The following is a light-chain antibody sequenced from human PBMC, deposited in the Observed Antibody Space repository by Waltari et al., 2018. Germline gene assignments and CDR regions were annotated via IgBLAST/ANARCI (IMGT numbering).Light chain of an antibody. CDR2: DVS. Sequence: QSALTQPASVSGSPGQSITISCTGTRSDVGGYNYVSCYQQHPGKAPKLMIYDVSKRPSGVSNRFSGSKSGNTAALTISGLQAEDEADYYCSSYTSSSTFGVFGGGTKLTVL. CDR1: RSDVGGYNY. CDR3: SSYTSSSTFGV. J-gene: IGLJ2*01. V-gene: IGLV2-14*01.